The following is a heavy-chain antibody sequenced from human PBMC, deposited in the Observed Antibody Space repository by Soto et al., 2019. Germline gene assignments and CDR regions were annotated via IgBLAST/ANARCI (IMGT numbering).Heavy chain of an antibody. V-gene: IGHV3-49*03. D-gene: IGHD1-1*01. J-gene: IGHJ4*02. Sequence: SLRLACTGSGFPFDEFAPTRFRQAPGKGLGGVGVIRTEGCGGTTDHAEAVKGRFTISRDTSNGIAYLQMNSLNIEDSAVYYCSGAESHDTASFSLYWGQGT. CDR2: IRTEGCGGTT. CDR3: SGAESHDTASFSLY. CDR1: GFPFDEFA.